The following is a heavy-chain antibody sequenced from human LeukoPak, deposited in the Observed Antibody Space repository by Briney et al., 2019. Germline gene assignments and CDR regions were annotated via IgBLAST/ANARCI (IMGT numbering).Heavy chain of an antibody. D-gene: IGHD3-10*01. CDR2: ISYDGSNK. Sequence: GGSLRLSCAASGFTFSSYAMHWVRQAPGKGLEWVAVISYDGSNKYYADSVKGRFTISRDNSKNTLYLQMNSLRAEDTAVYYCARDLRFGYNWFDPWGQGTLVTVSS. CDR1: GFTFSSYA. CDR3: ARDLRFGYNWFDP. J-gene: IGHJ5*02. V-gene: IGHV3-30*04.